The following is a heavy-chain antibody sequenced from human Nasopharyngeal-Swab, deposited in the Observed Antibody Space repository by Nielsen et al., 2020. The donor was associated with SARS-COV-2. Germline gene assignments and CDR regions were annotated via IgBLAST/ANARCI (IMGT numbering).Heavy chain of an antibody. Sequence: GGSLRLSCAASGFTFSDYYMSWIRQAPGKGLEWVSYISSSGSTIYYADSVKGRFTISRDNTKNSLYLQMNSLRAEDTAVYYCARAESTYYDFWSGYYFFDYWGQGTLVTVSS. D-gene: IGHD3-3*01. CDR2: ISSSGSTI. CDR1: GFTFSDYY. CDR3: ARAESTYYDFWSGYYFFDY. V-gene: IGHV3-11*04. J-gene: IGHJ4*02.